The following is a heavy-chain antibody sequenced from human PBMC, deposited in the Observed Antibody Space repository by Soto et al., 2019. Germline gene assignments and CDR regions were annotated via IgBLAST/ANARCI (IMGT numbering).Heavy chain of an antibody. J-gene: IGHJ6*02. CDR3: ASVARYSSSLSYYYYGMDV. V-gene: IGHV1-69*13. D-gene: IGHD6-13*01. CDR2: IIPIFGTA. Sequence: GASVKVSCKASGGTFSSYAISWVRQAPGQGLEWRGGIIPIFGTANYAQKFQGRVTITADESTSTAYMELSSLRSEDTAVYYCASVARYSSSLSYYYYGMDVWGQGTTVTVSS. CDR1: GGTFSSYA.